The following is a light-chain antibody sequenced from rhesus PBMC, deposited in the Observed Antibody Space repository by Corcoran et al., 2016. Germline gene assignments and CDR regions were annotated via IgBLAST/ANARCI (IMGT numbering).Light chain of an antibody. CDR1: QSLLHSNGYTY. J-gene: IGKJ3*01. CDR2: GVA. Sequence: DIVMTQTPLSLSVTPVEPASISCRSSQSLLHSNGYTYLHWYLQKPGQSTQFLIFGVANRASGVPDRVSGRGSGTDFVLKISRVEAEVVGVYYCEQTLRTPFTCGPGTKLDIK. CDR3: EQTLRTPFT. V-gene: IGKV2-78*01.